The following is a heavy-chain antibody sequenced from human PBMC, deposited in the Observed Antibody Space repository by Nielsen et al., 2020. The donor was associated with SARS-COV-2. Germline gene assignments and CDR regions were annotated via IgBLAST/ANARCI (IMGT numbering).Heavy chain of an antibody. CDR2: IYPGDSDT. D-gene: IGHD1-26*01. Sequence: GGSLRLSCQASGYTFGMYFIGWVRQMPGKGLEWMGVIYPGDSDTRYSPSFQGQVTISADKSISTAYLQWSSLKASDTAMYYCARHYSGSSDYWGQGTLVTVSS. CDR1: GYTFGMYF. CDR3: ARHYSGSSDY. V-gene: IGHV5-51*01. J-gene: IGHJ4*02.